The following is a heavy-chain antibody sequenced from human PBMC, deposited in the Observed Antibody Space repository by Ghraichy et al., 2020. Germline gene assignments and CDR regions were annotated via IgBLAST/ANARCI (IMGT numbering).Heavy chain of an antibody. J-gene: IGHJ6*02. V-gene: IGHV3-72*01. Sequence: GESLNISCAASGFTFSDHYMDWVRQAPGKGLEWVGRIRNKANTYTTDYAASVQGRFTISRDDSKNSLYLQMNSLKTEDTAVYYCARVISTGLDVWGQGVTVTVSS. CDR3: ARVISTGLDV. CDR2: IRNKANTYTT. CDR1: GFTFSDHY.